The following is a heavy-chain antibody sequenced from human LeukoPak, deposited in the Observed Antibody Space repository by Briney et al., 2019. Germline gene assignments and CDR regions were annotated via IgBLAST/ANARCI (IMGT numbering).Heavy chain of an antibody. CDR2: VDPEDGET. V-gene: IGHV1-69-2*01. CDR3: ATAAIDY. CDR1: GYTFTDYY. J-gene: IGHJ4*02. Sequence: ASAKVSCKVSGYTFTDYYMHWVQQAPGNGLEWLGLVDPEDGETIYAEKFQGRVTITADTTTDTAYMELSSLRSEDTAVYYCATAAIDYWGQGTLVTVSS.